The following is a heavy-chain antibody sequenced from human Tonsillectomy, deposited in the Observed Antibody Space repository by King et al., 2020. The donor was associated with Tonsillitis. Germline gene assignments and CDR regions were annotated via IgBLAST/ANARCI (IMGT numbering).Heavy chain of an antibody. Sequence: VQLVESGGGLVQPGGSLRLSCAASGFTFSSYAMSWVRQTPGKGLEWVSGISGSGGSTYYADSVKGRFTISRDNSKNTLYLQMNSLSAEDTAVYYVAKGMYYDSSGYYLCYFDYWGQGTLVTVSS. V-gene: IGHV3-23*04. CDR1: GFTFSSYA. J-gene: IGHJ4*02. D-gene: IGHD3-22*01. CDR2: ISGSGGST. CDR3: AKGMYYDSSGYYLCYFDY.